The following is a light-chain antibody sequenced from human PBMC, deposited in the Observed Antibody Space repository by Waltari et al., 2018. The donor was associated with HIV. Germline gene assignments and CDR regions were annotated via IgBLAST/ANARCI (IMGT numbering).Light chain of an antibody. CDR1: SSTFGNRF. CDR2: DNN. J-gene: IGLJ3*02. V-gene: IGLV1-51*01. CDR3: GTWDSSLGAGV. Sequence: QSVLPQPPSVSAPPGQKVTISCSARSSTFGNRFVSWYQHLPGAAPKLLIYDNNKRPSGISDRFSGSKSGTSATLAITGLQTGDEADYYCGTWDSSLGAGVFGGGTRLTVL.